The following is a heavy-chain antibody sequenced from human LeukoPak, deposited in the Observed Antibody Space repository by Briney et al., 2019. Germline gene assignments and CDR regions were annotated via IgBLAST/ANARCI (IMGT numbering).Heavy chain of an antibody. Sequence: SETLSLTCAVSGYSIGSGYYWGWIRQPPGKGLEWIGSIYHSGSTYYNPSLKSRVTISVDTSKNQFSLKLSSVTAAGTAVYYCARSITIFGVVIIGWFVPWGQGTLVTVSS. CDR2: IYHSGST. CDR1: GYSIGSGYY. J-gene: IGHJ5*02. CDR3: ARSITIFGVVIIGWFVP. D-gene: IGHD3-3*01. V-gene: IGHV4-38-2*01.